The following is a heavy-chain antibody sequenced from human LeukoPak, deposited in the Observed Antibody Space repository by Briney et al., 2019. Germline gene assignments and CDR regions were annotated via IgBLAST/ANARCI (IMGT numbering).Heavy chain of an antibody. V-gene: IGHV4-59*01. J-gene: IGHJ3*02. D-gene: IGHD7-27*01. Sequence: PSETLSLTCTVSGGSISSYYWSWIRQPPGKGLEWIGYIYYSGSTNYNPSLKSRVTISVDTSKNQFSLKLSSVTAADTAVYYCARDPTTGDQDFDAFDIWGQGTMVTVSS. CDR3: ARDPTTGDQDFDAFDI. CDR2: IYYSGST. CDR1: GGSISSYY.